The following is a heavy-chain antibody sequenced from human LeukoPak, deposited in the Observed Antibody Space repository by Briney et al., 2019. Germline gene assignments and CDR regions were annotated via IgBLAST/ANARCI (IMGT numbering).Heavy chain of an antibody. CDR3: ARPDGPPPREPSIYYYGMDV. D-gene: IGHD1-14*01. CDR2: IIPIFGTA. J-gene: IGHJ6*02. V-gene: IGHV1-69*13. CDR1: GGTFSSYA. Sequence: ASVKVPCKASGGTFSSYAISWVRQAPGQGLEWMGGIIPIFGTANYAQKFQGRVTITADESTSTAYMELSSLRSEDTAVYYCARPDGPPPREPSIYYYGMDVWGQGTTVTVSS.